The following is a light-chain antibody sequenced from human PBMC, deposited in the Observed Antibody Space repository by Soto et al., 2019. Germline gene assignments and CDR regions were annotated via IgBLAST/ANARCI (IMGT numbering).Light chain of an antibody. CDR1: QGIRND. CDR3: LQYQSYQWT. CDR2: AAS. Sequence: DIQRTHSPSSLSASVGDRVTITCRASQGIRNDLGWYQQKPGKAPKGLIYAASSLQSRVPSRFGGSGSEKDLTLTISSLQPEDFATYYFLQYQSYQWTFVQGTKVDIX. J-gene: IGKJ1*01. V-gene: IGKV1-17*01.